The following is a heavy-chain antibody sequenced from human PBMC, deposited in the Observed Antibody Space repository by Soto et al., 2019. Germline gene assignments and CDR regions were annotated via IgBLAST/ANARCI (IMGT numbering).Heavy chain of an antibody. CDR3: ARGPGGPDGPGDY. D-gene: IGHD2-15*01. CDR2: INAGNGNT. J-gene: IGHJ4*02. V-gene: IGHV1-3*01. CDR1: GYTFTSYA. Sequence: QVQLVQSGAEVKKPGASVKISCKASGYTFTSYAMHWVRQAPGQRLEWMGWINAGNGNTKYSQKFQGRVTITRDTSASTAYMELSSLRSEDTAVYYCARGPGGPDGPGDYWGQGTLVTISS.